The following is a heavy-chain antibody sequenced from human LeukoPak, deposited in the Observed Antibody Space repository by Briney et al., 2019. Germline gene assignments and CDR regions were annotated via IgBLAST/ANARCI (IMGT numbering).Heavy chain of an antibody. Sequence: GSLRLSCAASGFTFSTYAMNWVRQAPGEGLEGASSITGRGDSTYFADSVKGRFTISRNNSKNTLYLQMNSLRAEDTAIYYCAKVRSSGWYYFDYWGQGTLVTVSS. CDR1: GFTFSTYA. J-gene: IGHJ4*02. D-gene: IGHD6-19*01. V-gene: IGHV3-23*01. CDR3: AKVRSSGWYYFDY. CDR2: ITGRGDST.